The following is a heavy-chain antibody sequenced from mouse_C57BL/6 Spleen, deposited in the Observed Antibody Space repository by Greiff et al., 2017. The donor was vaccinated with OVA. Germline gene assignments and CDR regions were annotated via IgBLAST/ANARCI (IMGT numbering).Heavy chain of an antibody. V-gene: IGHV1-26*01. CDR2: INPNNGGT. CDR3: ARRNLWGWYFDV. Sequence: VQLQQSGPELVKPGASVKISCKASGYTFTDYYMNWVKQSHGKSLEWIGDINPNNGGTSYNQKFKGKATLTVDKSSSTAYMELRSLTSEDSAVYYCARRNLWGWYFDVWGTGTTVTVSS. CDR1: GYTFTDYY. D-gene: IGHD6-1*01. J-gene: IGHJ1*03.